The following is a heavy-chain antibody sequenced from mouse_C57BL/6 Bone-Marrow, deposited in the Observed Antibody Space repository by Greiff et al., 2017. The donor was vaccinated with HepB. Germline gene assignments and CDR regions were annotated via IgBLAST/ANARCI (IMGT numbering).Heavy chain of an antibody. CDR3: AGPYYGSSYFDY. CDR1: GYTFTDYY. J-gene: IGHJ2*01. D-gene: IGHD1-1*01. CDR2: INPYNGGT. Sequence: VQLQQSGPVLVKPGASVKMSCKASGYTFTDYYMNWVKQSHGKSLEWIGVINPYNGGTSYNQKFKGKATLTVDKSSSTAYMELNSLTSEDSAVYYCAGPYYGSSYFDYWGQGTTLTVSS. V-gene: IGHV1-19*01.